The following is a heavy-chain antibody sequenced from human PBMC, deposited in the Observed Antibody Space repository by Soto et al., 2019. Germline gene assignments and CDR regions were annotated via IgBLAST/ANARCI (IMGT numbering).Heavy chain of an antibody. D-gene: IGHD2-2*01. J-gene: IGHJ4*02. CDR2: IDSSGSAI. CDR1: GFTFSSYE. CDR3: ARGDASGY. V-gene: IGHV3-48*03. Sequence: EVQLVESGGGFVQPGGSLRLSCIASGFTFSSYEMKWVRQAPGKGLQWVSYIDSSGSAIYYADSVKGRFTISRDNAKNSLYLQMNSLRAEDTALYYCARGDASGYWGQGTLVTVSS.